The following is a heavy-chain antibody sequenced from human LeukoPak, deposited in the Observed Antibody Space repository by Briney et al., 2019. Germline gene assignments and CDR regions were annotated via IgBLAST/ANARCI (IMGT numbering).Heavy chain of an antibody. Sequence: SETLSLTCTVSGGSISSYYWSWIRQPPGKGLEWIGYIYYSGGTNYNPSLKSRVTISVDTSKNQFSLKLSSVTAADTAVYYCARQGSSGWYGDAFDIWGQGTMVTVSS. CDR1: GGSISSYY. V-gene: IGHV4-59*08. CDR2: IYYSGGT. CDR3: ARQGSSGWYGDAFDI. J-gene: IGHJ3*02. D-gene: IGHD6-19*01.